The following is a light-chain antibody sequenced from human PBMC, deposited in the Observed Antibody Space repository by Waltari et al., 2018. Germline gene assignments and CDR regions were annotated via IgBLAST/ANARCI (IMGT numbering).Light chain of an antibody. J-gene: IGLJ2*01. Sequence: QSVLTQPPSVSAAPGQKVTISCSGNSSNIGNYYVSWYHQVPGATPKLLIFDNNQRPSGIPDRCSASKSGTSATLGITGRQIGDEADYYCATWDNSLREVVFGGGTKLTVL. CDR3: ATWDNSLREVV. CDR2: DNN. V-gene: IGLV1-51*01. CDR1: SSNIGNYY.